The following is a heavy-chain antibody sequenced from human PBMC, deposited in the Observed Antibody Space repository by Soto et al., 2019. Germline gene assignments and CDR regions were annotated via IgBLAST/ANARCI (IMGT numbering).Heavy chain of an antibody. D-gene: IGHD3-16*01. J-gene: IGHJ6*02. Sequence: GGSLRLSCAASGFTFSSYAMSWVRQAPGKGLEWVSAISGSGGSTYYADSVKGRFTISRDNSKNTLYLQMNSLRAEDTAVYYCAKEYYDYVWGSLGYYYYGMDVCGQGTTVNVSS. CDR1: GFTFSSYA. V-gene: IGHV3-23*01. CDR3: AKEYYDYVWGSLGYYYYGMDV. CDR2: ISGSGGST.